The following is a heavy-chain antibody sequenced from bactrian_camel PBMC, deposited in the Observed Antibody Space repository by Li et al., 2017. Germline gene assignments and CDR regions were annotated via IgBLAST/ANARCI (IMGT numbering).Heavy chain of an antibody. Sequence: HVQLVESGGGSVQAGGSLTLSCTASESTYRSICMAWFRQAPGSQRETVATVDSNGVTKIAGSVKGRFTLSKDNAKNTLYLQMNSLKPEDTALYYCAANPYNGCLGRDVTEYRYWGQGTQVTV. CDR1: ESTYRSIC. CDR3: AANPYNGCLGRDVTEYRY. J-gene: IGHJ4*01. D-gene: IGHD3*01. V-gene: IGHV3S53*01. CDR2: VDSNGVT.